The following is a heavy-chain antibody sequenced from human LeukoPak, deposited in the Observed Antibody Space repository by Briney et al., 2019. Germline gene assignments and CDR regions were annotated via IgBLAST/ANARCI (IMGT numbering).Heavy chain of an antibody. Sequence: GGSLRLSCAASGFTFTSYSMNWVRQAPGKGLEWVSTISGGGGSTYYADSVKGRFTISRDNSKNTLYLQVNSLRAEDTAVYYCAKGGKWDVTPFDYWGRGSLVTVSS. CDR3: AKGGKWDVTPFDY. CDR2: ISGGGGST. V-gene: IGHV3-23*01. J-gene: IGHJ4*02. CDR1: GFTFTSYS. D-gene: IGHD1-26*01.